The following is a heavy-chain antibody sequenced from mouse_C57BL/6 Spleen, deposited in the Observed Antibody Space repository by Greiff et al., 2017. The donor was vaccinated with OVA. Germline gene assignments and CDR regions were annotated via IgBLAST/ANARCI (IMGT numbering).Heavy chain of an antibody. Sequence: VQLQQSGPELVKPGDSVKISCKASGYSFTGYFMNWVMQSHGKSLEWIGRINPYNGDTFYNQKFKGKATLTVDKSSSTAHMELRSLTSEDSAVYYCARKGDYSNYWYFDVWGTGTTVTVSS. CDR2: INPYNGDT. CDR3: ARKGDYSNYWYFDV. CDR1: GYSFTGYF. V-gene: IGHV1-20*01. J-gene: IGHJ1*03. D-gene: IGHD2-5*01.